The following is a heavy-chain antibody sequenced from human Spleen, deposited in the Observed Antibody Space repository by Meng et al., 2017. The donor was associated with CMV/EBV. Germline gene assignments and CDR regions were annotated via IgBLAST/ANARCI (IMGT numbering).Heavy chain of an antibody. Sequence: SGGSISSSPWWKWVRQPPGKGLEWIGEIYHSGSTNYNPSLKSRVPISVDKSKKQFSLKLTSVTAADTAVYYCARAAYGDYVRYFDFWGQGALVTVSS. CDR1: GGSISSSPW. CDR3: ARAAYGDYVRYFDF. J-gene: IGHJ4*02. CDR2: IYHSGST. V-gene: IGHV4-4*02. D-gene: IGHD4-17*01.